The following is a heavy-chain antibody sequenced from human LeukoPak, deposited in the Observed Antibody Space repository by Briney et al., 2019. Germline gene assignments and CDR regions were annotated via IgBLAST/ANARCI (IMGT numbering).Heavy chain of an antibody. Sequence: PGGPLRLSCAASGFTFSSYAMSWVRQAPGKGLEWVSAISGSGGSTYYADSVKGRFTISRDNSKNTLYLQMNSLRAEDTAVYYCAKLALAVAGTAYYFDYWGQGTLVTVSS. D-gene: IGHD6-19*01. CDR1: GFTFSSYA. J-gene: IGHJ4*02. CDR2: ISGSGGST. V-gene: IGHV3-23*01. CDR3: AKLALAVAGTAYYFDY.